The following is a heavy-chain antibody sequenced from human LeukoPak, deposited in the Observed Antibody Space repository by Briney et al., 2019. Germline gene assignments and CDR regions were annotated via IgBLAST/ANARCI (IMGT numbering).Heavy chain of an antibody. CDR2: IYYSGST. J-gene: IGHJ4*02. V-gene: IGHV4-39*01. Sequence: SETLSLTCTVSGGSIGSSSYYWGWIRQPPGKGLEWIGSIYYSGSTYYSPSLKSRVTISVDTSKNQFSLKLSSVTAADTAVYYCARQLSGYAPGWGQGTLVTVSS. D-gene: IGHD5-12*01. CDR3: ARQLSGYAPG. CDR1: GGSIGSSSYY.